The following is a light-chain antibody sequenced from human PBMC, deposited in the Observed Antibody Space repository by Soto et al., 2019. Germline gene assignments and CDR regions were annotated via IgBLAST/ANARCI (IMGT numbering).Light chain of an antibody. V-gene: IGKV1-33*01. J-gene: IGKJ1*01. CDR2: DAS. CDR1: QDISNY. Sequence: DIPIHTAPSPLSAAVGDRVTITCQRSQDISNYLNWYQQKPGKAPKLLIYDASNLETGVPSRFSGSGSGTDFTFTISSLQHADIATYYCQQYANLPPRTFGQGTKVDIK. CDR3: QQYANLPPRT.